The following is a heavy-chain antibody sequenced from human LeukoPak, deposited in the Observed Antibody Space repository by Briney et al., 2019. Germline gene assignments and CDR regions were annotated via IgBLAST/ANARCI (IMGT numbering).Heavy chain of an antibody. CDR1: GFTFSSYS. CDR3: AKDFYARRITMIVVAVGGAFDT. Sequence: IPGGSLRLSCAASGFTFSSYSMNWVRQAPGKGLEWVSSISSSSSYIYYADSVKGRFTISRDNAKNSLYLQMNSLRAEDTAVYYCAKDFYARRITMIVVAVGGAFDTWGQGTMVTVSS. V-gene: IGHV3-21*04. CDR2: ISSSSSYI. J-gene: IGHJ3*02. D-gene: IGHD3-22*01.